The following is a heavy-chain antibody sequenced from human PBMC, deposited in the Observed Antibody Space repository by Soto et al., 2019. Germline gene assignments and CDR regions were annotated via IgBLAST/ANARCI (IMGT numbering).Heavy chain of an antibody. CDR3: AIGQNEARLRFLEWSLNYYYYMDV. D-gene: IGHD3-3*01. CDR2: MNPNSGNT. Sequence: EASVKVSCKASGYTFTSYDINWVRQATGQGLEWMGWMNPNSGNTGYAQKFQGRVTMTRNTSISTAYMELSSLRSEDTAVYYCAIGQNEARLRFLEWSLNYYYYMDVWGTGTTVTVSS. V-gene: IGHV1-8*01. J-gene: IGHJ6*03. CDR1: GYTFTSYD.